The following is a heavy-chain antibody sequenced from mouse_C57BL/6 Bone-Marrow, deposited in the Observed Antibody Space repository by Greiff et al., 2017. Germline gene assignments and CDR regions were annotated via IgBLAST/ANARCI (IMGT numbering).Heavy chain of an antibody. Sequence: QVQLQQSGAELARPGASVKMSCKASGYTFTSYTMHWVKQRPGQGLEWIGYINPSSGYTKYNQKFKDKATLTADKSSSTAYMQRSSLTSEDAAVYYCARGRLRRVFDYWGQGTTLTVSS. CDR1: GYTFTSYT. V-gene: IGHV1-4*01. CDR3: ARGRLRRVFDY. CDR2: INPSSGYT. D-gene: IGHD2-4*01. J-gene: IGHJ2*01.